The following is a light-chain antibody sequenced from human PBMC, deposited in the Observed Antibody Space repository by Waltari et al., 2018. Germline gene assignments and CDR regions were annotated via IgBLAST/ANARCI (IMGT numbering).Light chain of an antibody. Sequence: QAVVTQPASLYASPGASASLTCPLRSGIDVGAYRLYWYQQKPGGRPQYVLRYKSDSDYQQGSGVPSRFSGSKVASANAGILLISGLQSEDEADYYCMIWYNNAWVFGGGTKLTVL. CDR2: YKSDSDY. CDR1: SGIDVGAYR. V-gene: IGLV5-45*01. J-gene: IGLJ2*01. CDR3: MIWYNNAWV.